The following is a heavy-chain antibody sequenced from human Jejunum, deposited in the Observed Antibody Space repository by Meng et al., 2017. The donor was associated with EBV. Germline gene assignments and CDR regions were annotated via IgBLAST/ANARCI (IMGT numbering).Heavy chain of an antibody. V-gene: IGHV6-1*01. J-gene: IGHJ4*02. CDR2: TFYRSRWFY. Sequence: QVQLPQSGPALVTLSKTLSTTWDFSGESVSRDGAAWTWIRQSPSRGLEWLGRTFYRSRWFYDYAPSVKSRITINSDTSKNQFSLHLDSVTPEDTAVYYCARDGPQSLSSFDYWGQGTLVTVSS. CDR3: ARDGPQSLSSFDY. D-gene: IGHD6-6*01. CDR1: GESVSRDGAA.